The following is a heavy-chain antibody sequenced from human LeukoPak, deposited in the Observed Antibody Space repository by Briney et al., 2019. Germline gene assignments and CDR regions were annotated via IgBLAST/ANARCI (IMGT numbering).Heavy chain of an antibody. CDR2: ISGSGGSI. CDR3: TTEESGSYDY. J-gene: IGHJ4*02. D-gene: IGHD1-26*01. CDR1: GFTFSSYV. V-gene: IGHV3-23*01. Sequence: GGSLRLSCAASGFTFSSYVMSWVRQAPGKGLEWVSGISGSGGSIYYADSVKGRFTISRDNSKNTLYLQMNSLKTEDTAVYYCTTEESGSYDYWGRGTLVTVSS.